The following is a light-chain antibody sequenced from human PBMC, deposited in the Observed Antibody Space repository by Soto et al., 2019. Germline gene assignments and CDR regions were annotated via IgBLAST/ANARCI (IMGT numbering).Light chain of an antibody. V-gene: IGKV3-15*01. CDR1: QSVSTN. J-gene: IGKJ2*01. CDR2: GAS. CDR3: QHYNNWHFN. Sequence: EIVMTQSPATLSVSPGERATLSCRASQSVSTNLAWYQQKPGQAPSLVIYGASARATGIPARFSGSGSGTEFTLTISSLQSEDFAVYYCQHYNNWHFNFCQGTKADI.